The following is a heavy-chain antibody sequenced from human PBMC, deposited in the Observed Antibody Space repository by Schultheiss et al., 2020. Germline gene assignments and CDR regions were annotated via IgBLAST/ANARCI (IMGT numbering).Heavy chain of an antibody. CDR2: ISAYNGNT. CDR1: GGTFSSYG. J-gene: IGHJ5*02. D-gene: IGHD1-26*01. CDR3: ARGQGRGKEGFDP. V-gene: IGHV1-18*01. Sequence: ASVKVSCKASGGTFSSYGISWVRQAPGQGLEWMGWISAYNGNTNYAQKFQGRVTMTRDTSTSTVYMELSSLRSEDTAVYYCARGQGRGKEGFDPWGQGTLVTVSS.